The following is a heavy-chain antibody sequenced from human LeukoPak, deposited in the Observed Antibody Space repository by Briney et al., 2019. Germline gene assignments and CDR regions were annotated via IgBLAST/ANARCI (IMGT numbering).Heavy chain of an antibody. CDR3: AKDVRPGGGGMDV. D-gene: IGHD3-10*02. Sequence: GGSLRLSCAASGFTFSSYWMHWVRQAPGKGLVWVSTISDNGGSTHYADSVKGRFTISRDNSKNTLSLQMNSLKAEDTAVYYCAKDVRPGGGGMDVWGQGTTVTVSS. J-gene: IGHJ6*02. CDR1: GFTFSSYW. CDR2: ISDNGGST. V-gene: IGHV3-23*01.